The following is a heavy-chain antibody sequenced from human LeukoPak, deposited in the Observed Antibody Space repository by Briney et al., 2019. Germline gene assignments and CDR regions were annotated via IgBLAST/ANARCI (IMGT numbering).Heavy chain of an antibody. Sequence: PSETLSLTCSVSGGSISNNIYYWGWIRQPPGKGLEWIGEIYHSGSTNYNPSLKSRVTISVDTSKNQFSLKLSSVTAADTAVYYCARRGLRSSSWYHPVGWFDPWGQGTLVTVSS. D-gene: IGHD6-13*01. V-gene: IGHV4-39*07. CDR3: ARRGLRSSSWYHPVGWFDP. J-gene: IGHJ5*02. CDR2: IYHSGST. CDR1: GGSISNNIYY.